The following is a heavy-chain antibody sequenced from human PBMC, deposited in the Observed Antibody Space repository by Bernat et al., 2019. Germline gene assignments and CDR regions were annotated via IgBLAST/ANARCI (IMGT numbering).Heavy chain of an antibody. CDR3: ARDGGDYSCGAN. CDR2: INPSGGSA. V-gene: IGHV1-46*01. Sequence: QVQLVQSGAEVKKPGASVKVSCKASGYTFTSYYMHWVRQAPGQGLEWMGIINPSGGSATYAQKFQGRVTITRDTSTSTVYMELSSLSSDDTAVYYCARDGGDYSCGANWGQGTLVTVSS. J-gene: IGHJ4*02. D-gene: IGHD5-18*01. CDR1: GYTFTSYY.